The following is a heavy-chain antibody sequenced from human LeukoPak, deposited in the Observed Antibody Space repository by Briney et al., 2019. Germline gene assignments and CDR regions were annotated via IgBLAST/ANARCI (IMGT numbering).Heavy chain of an antibody. Sequence: SETLSLTCTVSGGSISSSSYYWGWIRQPPGKGLEWIGSIYYSGSTYYNPSLKSRVTISVDTSKNQFSLKLSSVTAADTAVYYCARRPEYSGNKLFDYWGQGTLVTVSS. D-gene: IGHD1-26*01. CDR1: GGSISSSSYY. CDR2: IYYSGST. J-gene: IGHJ4*02. V-gene: IGHV4-39*01. CDR3: ARRPEYSGNKLFDY.